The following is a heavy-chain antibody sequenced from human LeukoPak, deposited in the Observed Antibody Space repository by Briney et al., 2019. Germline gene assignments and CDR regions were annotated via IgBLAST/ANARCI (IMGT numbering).Heavy chain of an antibody. CDR2: INPDTGDT. CDR3: AREVSGYRTSWYDY. CDR1: GYSFTGYY. Sequence: GASVKVSCKASGYSFTGYYIHWVRQAPGQGHEWMGWINPDTGDTNFAQKFQGRVSMTRDTSISTAYMDLSRLRSDDTAVYFCAREVSGYRTSWYDYWGQGTLVTV. J-gene: IGHJ4*02. D-gene: IGHD6-13*01. V-gene: IGHV1-2*02.